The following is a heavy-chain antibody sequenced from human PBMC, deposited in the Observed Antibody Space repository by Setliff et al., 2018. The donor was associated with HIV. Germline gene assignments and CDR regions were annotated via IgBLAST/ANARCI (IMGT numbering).Heavy chain of an antibody. V-gene: IGHV4-38-2*01. CDR2: IYHSGST. J-gene: IGHJ2*01. CDR3: ARHDGTYCGGDCYLLGYFDL. D-gene: IGHD2-21*02. CDR1: GYSFSGGYY. Sequence: SETLSLTCAVSGYSFSGGYYWGWIRQPPGKGLEWIGSIYHSGSTYYNPSLKSRVTISVDTSKNQFSLKLSSVTAADTAVYYCARHDGTYCGGDCYLLGYFDLWGRGTLVTVSS.